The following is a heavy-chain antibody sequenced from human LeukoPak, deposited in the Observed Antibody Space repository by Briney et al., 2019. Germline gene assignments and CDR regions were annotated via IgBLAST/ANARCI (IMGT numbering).Heavy chain of an antibody. D-gene: IGHD3-3*01. CDR3: ARGYDPPPYYYYYGMDV. Sequence: ASVKVSCKASGYTFTGYYMHWVRQAPGQGLEWMGWINPNSGGTNYAQKFQGRVTMTRDTSISTAYMELSRLRSDGTAVYYCARGYDPPPYYYYYGMDVWGQGTTVTVSS. CDR2: INPNSGGT. J-gene: IGHJ6*02. CDR1: GYTFTGYY. V-gene: IGHV1-2*02.